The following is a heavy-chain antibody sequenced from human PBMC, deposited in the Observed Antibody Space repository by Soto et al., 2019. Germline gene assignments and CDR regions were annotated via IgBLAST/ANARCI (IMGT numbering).Heavy chain of an antibody. CDR1: GDSISSYY. Sequence: QVQLQESGPGLVKPSETLSLTCTVSGDSISSYYWTWIRQPPGKGLEWIAFIYYGGSTSYNPSLKSRVTISVDTSKNQFSLNLNSVTAADTAVYYCARPGRDWGSLEYWGQGTRVTVSS. D-gene: IGHD7-27*01. CDR2: IYYGGST. V-gene: IGHV4-59*08. J-gene: IGHJ4*02. CDR3: ARPGRDWGSLEY.